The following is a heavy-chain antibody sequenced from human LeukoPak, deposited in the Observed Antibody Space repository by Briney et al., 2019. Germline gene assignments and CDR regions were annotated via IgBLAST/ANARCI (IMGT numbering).Heavy chain of an antibody. CDR1: GFIFSNYW. Sequence: GGSLRLSCTASGFIFSNYWMTWVRQAPGKGREWVAQINQGGRKEYYIDSVKARFSISRDNARNSLSLQMNSLRAEDTAVYYCVSDGGVSGSDLLDYWGQGTLVPLPS. D-gene: IGHD5-12*01. J-gene: IGHJ4*02. V-gene: IGHV3-7*01. CDR2: INQGGRKE. CDR3: VSDGGVSGSDLLDY.